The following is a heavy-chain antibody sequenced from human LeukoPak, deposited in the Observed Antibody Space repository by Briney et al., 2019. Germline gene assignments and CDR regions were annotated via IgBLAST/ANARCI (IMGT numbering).Heavy chain of an antibody. V-gene: IGHV4-30-4*08. J-gene: IGHJ6*03. CDR3: ARETYYYDSSGYYVTYYYYMDV. CDR1: GGSISSGDYY. CDR2: IYYSGST. D-gene: IGHD3-22*01. Sequence: SETLSLTCTVSGGSISSGDYYWRWIRQPPGKGLEWIGYIYYSGSTYYNPSLKSRVTISVDTSKNQFSLKLSSVTAADTAVYYCARETYYYDSSGYYVTYYYYMDVWGKGTTVTVSS.